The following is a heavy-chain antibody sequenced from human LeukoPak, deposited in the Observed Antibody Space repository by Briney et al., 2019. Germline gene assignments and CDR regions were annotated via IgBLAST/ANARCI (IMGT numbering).Heavy chain of an antibody. CDR1: GGTFSSYA. Sequence: SVTVSCTASGGTFSSYAISWVRQAPGQGLEWMGGIIPIFGTANYAQKFQGRVTITADESTSTAYMELSSLRSEGTAVYYCARARGRSYSSKPITPLDYWGQGTLVTVSS. V-gene: IGHV1-69*13. CDR3: ARARGRSYSSKPITPLDY. CDR2: IIPIFGTA. D-gene: IGHD1-14*01. J-gene: IGHJ4*02.